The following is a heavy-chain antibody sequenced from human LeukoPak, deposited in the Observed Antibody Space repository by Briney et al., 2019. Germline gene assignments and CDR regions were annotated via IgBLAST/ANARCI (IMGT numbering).Heavy chain of an antibody. V-gene: IGHV1-2*02. CDR3: ARDPIGGATDNWFDP. CDR1: AYTFTGYY. CDR2: INPNSGGT. Sequence: GASVKVSCKASAYTFTGYYMHWVRQAPGQGLEWMGWINPNSGGTNYAQKFQGRVTMTRDTSISTAYMELSRLRSDDTAVYDCARDPIGGATDNWFDPWGQGTLVSVSS. J-gene: IGHJ5*02. D-gene: IGHD1-26*01.